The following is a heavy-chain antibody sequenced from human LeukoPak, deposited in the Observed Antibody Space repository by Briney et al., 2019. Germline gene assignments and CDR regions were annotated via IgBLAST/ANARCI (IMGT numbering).Heavy chain of an antibody. J-gene: IGHJ4*02. CDR1: GFTFSDAW. CDR3: TTRRQDGW. D-gene: IGHD2-15*01. Sequence: GGSLRLSCVGSGFTFSDAWMSWVRQAPGKGLEWVGRIKSKSDGGTIDYAAPVKGRFTISRDDSRNTLYLQMNSLKTEDTAVYYCTTRRQDGWWGRGTLVTVS. V-gene: IGHV3-15*01. CDR2: IKSKSDGGTI.